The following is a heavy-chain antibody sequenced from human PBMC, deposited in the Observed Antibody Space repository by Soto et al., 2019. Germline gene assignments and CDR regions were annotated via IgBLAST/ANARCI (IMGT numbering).Heavy chain of an antibody. CDR3: TTASRLHYDILTGYYIRRSLGAFDI. CDR1: GFTFSNAW. J-gene: IGHJ3*02. CDR2: IKSKTDGGTT. D-gene: IGHD3-9*01. V-gene: IGHV3-15*01. Sequence: GGSLRLSCAASGFTFSNAWMSWVRQAPGKGLEWVGRIKSKTDGGTTDYAAPVKGRFTISRDDSKNTLYLQMNSLKTEDTAVYYCTTASRLHYDILTGYYIRRSLGAFDIWGQGTMVTVSS.